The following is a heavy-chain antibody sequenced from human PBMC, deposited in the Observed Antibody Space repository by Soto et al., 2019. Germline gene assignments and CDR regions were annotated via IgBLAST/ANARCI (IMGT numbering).Heavy chain of an antibody. Sequence: QVQLVQSGAEVKRPGSSVKVSCKASGDTFNFYSINWVRQAPGLGLEWMGRVNPILSMSNYAERFQGRVTMTADKSTSTAYRGLSGLRSEDTAIFYCATSYGSGYRAFDFWGQGALVTVS. CDR1: GDTFNFYS. V-gene: IGHV1-69*04. CDR2: VNPILSMS. D-gene: IGHD3-10*01. CDR3: ATSYGSGYRAFDF. J-gene: IGHJ4*02.